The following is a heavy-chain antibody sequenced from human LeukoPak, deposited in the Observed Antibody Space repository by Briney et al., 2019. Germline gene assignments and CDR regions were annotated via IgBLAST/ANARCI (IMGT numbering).Heavy chain of an antibody. V-gene: IGHV3-7*01. J-gene: IGHJ4*02. D-gene: IGHD3-10*01. CDR3: ARVVAGSYYLY. Sequence: PGGSLRPSCAASGFTFSSYWTSSVRQAPGKGLEWVANIKQDGSEEYYVDSVKGRFTISRENAKNSLYLQMNSLRAEDTAVYYCARVVAGSYYLYWGQGTLVTASS. CDR1: GFTFSSYW. CDR2: IKQDGSEE.